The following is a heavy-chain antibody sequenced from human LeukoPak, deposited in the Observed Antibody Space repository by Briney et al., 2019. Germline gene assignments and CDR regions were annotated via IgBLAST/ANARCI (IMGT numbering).Heavy chain of an antibody. CDR2: IKSKTDGGTA. V-gene: IGHV3-15*01. Sequence: GGSLRLSCAASGFTFSHVWMSWVRQAPGKGLEWVARIKSKTDGGTADHAASRKGRFTISRDDSKDTLYLQMNSLKTEDTAVYYCATESDWNFNFWGQGTLVTVAS. CDR3: ATESDWNFNF. CDR1: GFTFSHVW. D-gene: IGHD2-21*02. J-gene: IGHJ4*02.